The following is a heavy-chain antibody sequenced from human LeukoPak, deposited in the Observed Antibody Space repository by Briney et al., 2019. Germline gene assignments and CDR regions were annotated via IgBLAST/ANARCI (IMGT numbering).Heavy chain of an antibody. CDR2: INSDGDST. Sequence: GRSLRLSCAASGFTFGSYTITWVSQAPGKGRGWVSSINSDGDSTYFAHSVKGRFTISRDKSKNTVHLLLNRLRAEDTAVYYCAQGRDGYNPFDYWGQGTLVTVSS. J-gene: IGHJ4*02. CDR1: GFTFGSYT. D-gene: IGHD5-24*01. CDR3: AQGRDGYNPFDY. V-gene: IGHV3-23*01.